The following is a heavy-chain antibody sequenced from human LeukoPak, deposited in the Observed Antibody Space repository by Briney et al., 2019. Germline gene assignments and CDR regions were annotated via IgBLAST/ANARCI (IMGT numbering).Heavy chain of an antibody. CDR1: GFTFSGYW. Sequence: PGGSLRLSCAASGFTFSGYWMHWVRQAPGKGLVWVSRINSDETTTGYADSVKGRFTVSRDNAKNTLYLQMNSLRAEDSAVYYCARDRCGGGSCFFEYWGQGTLVTVSS. D-gene: IGHD2-15*01. J-gene: IGHJ4*02. CDR3: ARDRCGGGSCFFEY. V-gene: IGHV3-74*01. CDR2: INSDETTT.